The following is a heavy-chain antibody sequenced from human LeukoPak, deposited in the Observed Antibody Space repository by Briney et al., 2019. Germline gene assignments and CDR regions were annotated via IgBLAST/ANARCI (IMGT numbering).Heavy chain of an antibody. CDR1: GGSISSYY. J-gene: IGHJ4*02. V-gene: IGHV4-59*12. CDR3: ARDGGYGRLDY. Sequence: SETLSLTCTVSGGSISSYYWSWIRQPPGKGLEWIGYIYYSGSTNYNPSLKSRVTISVDTSKNQFSLNLRSVTAADTAGYYCARDGGYGRLDYWGQGTLVTVSS. CDR2: IYYSGST. D-gene: IGHD3-16*01.